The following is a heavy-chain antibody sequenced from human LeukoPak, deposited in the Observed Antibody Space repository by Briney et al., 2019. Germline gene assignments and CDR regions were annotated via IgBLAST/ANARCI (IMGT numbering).Heavy chain of an antibody. J-gene: IGHJ5*02. V-gene: IGHV4-34*01. CDR3: ARMDLSSSSWFDP. CDR1: GGSFSVYY. D-gene: IGHD6-6*01. CDR2: INHSGST. Sequence: PSETLSLTCAVYGGSFSVYYWSWIRQPPGKGLEWIGEINHSGSTNYNPSLKSRVTISVDTSKNQFSLKLSSVTVADTAVYYCARMDLSSSSWFDPWGQGTLVTVSS.